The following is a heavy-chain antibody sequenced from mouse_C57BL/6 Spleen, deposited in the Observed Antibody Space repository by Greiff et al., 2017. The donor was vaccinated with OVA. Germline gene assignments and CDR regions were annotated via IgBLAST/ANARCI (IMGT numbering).Heavy chain of an antibody. CDR1: GYTFTSYW. CDR3: ARKELGGYFDY. J-gene: IGHJ2*01. D-gene: IGHD4-1*01. CDR2: IDPSDSYT. Sequence: VQLQQPGAELVKPGASVKLSCKASGYTFTSYWMQWVKQRPGPGLEWIGEIDPSDSYTNYNQKFKGKATLTVDTSSSTAYMQLSSLTSEDSAVYYCARKELGGYFDYWGQGTTLTVSS. V-gene: IGHV1-50*01.